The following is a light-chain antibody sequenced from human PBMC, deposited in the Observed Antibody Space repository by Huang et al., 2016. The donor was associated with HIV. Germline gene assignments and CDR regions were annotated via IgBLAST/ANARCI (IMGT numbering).Light chain of an antibody. J-gene: IGKJ4*01. V-gene: IGKV3-20*01. CDR2: GAF. CDR1: QTITNDY. CDR3: QQYGSLPLT. Sequence: EILLTQSPDTLSLSPGERLTLSCGASQTITNDYLAWYQQRPGQAPRLLIFGAFRRATGIPDRFSGGRSGTDFTLTISRLEPEDSAVYYCQQYGSLPLTFGGGTKVEI.